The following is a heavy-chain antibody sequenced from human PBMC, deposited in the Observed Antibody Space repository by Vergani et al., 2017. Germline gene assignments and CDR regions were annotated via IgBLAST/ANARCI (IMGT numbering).Heavy chain of an antibody. Sequence: QVQLVQSWAEVKKPGSSVKVSCKASGGTFSSYALNWVRQAPGQGLEWMGSIIPSLATTIYAQKFQGRVTITADESTSTAYMELSSLKSEDTAVFYCARATCSGGSCYRGFEYWGQGSLITVSS. V-gene: IGHV1-69*11. CDR2: IIPSLATT. CDR3: ARATCSGGSCYRGFEY. CDR1: GGTFSSYA. D-gene: IGHD2-15*01. J-gene: IGHJ4*02.